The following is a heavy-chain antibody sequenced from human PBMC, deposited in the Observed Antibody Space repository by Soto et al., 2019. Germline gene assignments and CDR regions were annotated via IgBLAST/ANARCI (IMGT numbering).Heavy chain of an antibody. D-gene: IGHD1-26*01. V-gene: IGHV3-30*18. Sequence: LXLSCVVSWFTCRTCGMPWVLQPPGKALEWVALISSAGNNQFYADSVKGRFRISRDNSKNTLELQMNSLTSEDTAIYYCAKGFVAGATIDDFWGQGTLVTVSS. CDR2: ISSAGNNQ. CDR1: WFTCRTCG. J-gene: IGHJ4*02. CDR3: AKGFVAGATIDDF.